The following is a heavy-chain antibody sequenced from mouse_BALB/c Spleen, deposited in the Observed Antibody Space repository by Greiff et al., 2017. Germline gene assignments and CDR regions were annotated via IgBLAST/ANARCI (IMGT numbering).Heavy chain of an antibody. J-gene: IGHJ4*01. CDR2: IDPANGNT. CDR3: AREDYYYAMDY. Sequence: EVQVVESGAELVKPGASVKLSCTASGFNIKDTYMHWVKQRPEQGLEWIGRIDPANGNTKYDPKFQGKATITADTSSNTAYLQLSSLTSEDTAVYYCAREDYYYAMDYWGQGTSVTVSS. V-gene: IGHV14-3*02. CDR1: GFNIKDTY.